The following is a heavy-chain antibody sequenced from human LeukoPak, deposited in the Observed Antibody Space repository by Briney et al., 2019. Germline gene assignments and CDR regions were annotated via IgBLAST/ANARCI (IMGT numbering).Heavy chain of an antibody. Sequence: GGSLRLSCAASGFTFSSYSMNWVRQAPGKGLEWVSSISSSSSYIHYADSVKGRFTISRDNAKNSLYLQMNSLRAEDTAVYYCASGSGSDYWGQGTLVTVSS. CDR2: ISSSSSYI. J-gene: IGHJ4*02. V-gene: IGHV3-21*01. CDR3: ASGSGSDY. CDR1: GFTFSSYS. D-gene: IGHD6-25*01.